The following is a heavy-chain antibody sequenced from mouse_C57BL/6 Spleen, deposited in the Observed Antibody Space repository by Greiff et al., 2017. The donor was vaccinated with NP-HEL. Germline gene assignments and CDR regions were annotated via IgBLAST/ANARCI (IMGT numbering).Heavy chain of an antibody. D-gene: IGHD1-1*01. Sequence: EVQRVESGGGLVQPGESLKLSCESNEYEFPSHDMSWVRKTPEKRLELVAAINSDGGSTYYPDTMERRFIISRDNTKKTLYLQMSSLRSEDHGLYYRARQGYYRAMGHWGQGTSVTVSS. CDR1: EYEFPSHD. J-gene: IGHJ4*01. CDR3: ARQGYYRAMGH. V-gene: IGHV5-2*01. CDR2: INSDGGST.